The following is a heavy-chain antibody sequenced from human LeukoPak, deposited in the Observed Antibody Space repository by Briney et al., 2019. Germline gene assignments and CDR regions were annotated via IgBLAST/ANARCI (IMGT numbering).Heavy chain of an antibody. D-gene: IGHD3-10*01. CDR2: INPNSGGT. CDR1: GYTFTGYY. J-gene: IGHJ4*02. V-gene: IGHV1-2*06. CDR3: ARGFGEHYVDTDY. Sequence: ASVKVSCKASGYTFTGYYMHWVRQAPGQGLEWMGRINPNSGGTNYAQKFQGRVTMTRDTSISTAYMELSRLRSDDTAVYYCARGFGEHYVDTDYWGQGTLVTVSS.